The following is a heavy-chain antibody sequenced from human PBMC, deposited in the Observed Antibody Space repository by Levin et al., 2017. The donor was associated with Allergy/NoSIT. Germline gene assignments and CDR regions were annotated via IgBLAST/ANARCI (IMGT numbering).Heavy chain of an antibody. CDR1: GYTFTDYY. CDR2: INPKSGDT. CDR3: ARGLRVSAGSEGF. D-gene: IGHD6-13*01. Sequence: ASVKVSCKASGYTFTDYYIHWVRQAPGQGLEWMGRINPKSGDTDPTQKFQGRVTMTRDTSISTAYMDLSRLRSDDTAVYYCARGLRVSAGSEGFWGQGTLVTVSS. J-gene: IGHJ4*02. V-gene: IGHV1-2*06.